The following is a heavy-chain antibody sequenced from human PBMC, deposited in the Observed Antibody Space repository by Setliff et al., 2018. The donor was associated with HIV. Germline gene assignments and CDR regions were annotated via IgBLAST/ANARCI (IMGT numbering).Heavy chain of an antibody. Sequence: PGGSLRLSCAASGFTFSDHYMDWVRQAPGKGLEWVGRSRNKANSYTTDYAASVKGRFIISRDDSKNSLYLQMNSLKTVDTAVYYCARDLRIAVAGTIYYYGMDVWGQGTTVTVSS. D-gene: IGHD6-19*01. V-gene: IGHV3-72*01. CDR3: ARDLRIAVAGTIYYYGMDV. CDR1: GFTFSDHY. CDR2: SRNKANSYTT. J-gene: IGHJ6*02.